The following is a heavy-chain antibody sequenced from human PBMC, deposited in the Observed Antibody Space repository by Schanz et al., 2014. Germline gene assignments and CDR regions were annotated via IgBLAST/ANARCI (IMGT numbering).Heavy chain of an antibody. Sequence: QVQLVESGGGVVQPGRSLRLSCAASGFTFSSYALHWVRQAPGEGLEWVAFVPFDGSQKFYADSVKGRFTISRDNSKNTVYLQMNSLRPGDTAVYYCARGGPAYYFDDWGQGTLVTVSS. CDR1: GFTFSSYA. J-gene: IGHJ4*02. V-gene: IGHV3-30*04. CDR2: VPFDGSQK. CDR3: ARGGPAYYFDD.